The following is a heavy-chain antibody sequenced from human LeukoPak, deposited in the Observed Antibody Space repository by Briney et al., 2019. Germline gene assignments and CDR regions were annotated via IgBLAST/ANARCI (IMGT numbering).Heavy chain of an antibody. D-gene: IGHD3-9*01. Sequence: GGSLRLSCAASVFTFSSYEMNWVRQAPGKGLEWVSYISSSGSTIYYADSVKGRFTISRDNAKNSLYLQMNSPRAEDTAFFFRAGDGIRYFDWFDYWGQGTLVTVSS. CDR3: AGDGIRYFDWFDY. V-gene: IGHV3-48*03. CDR1: VFTFSSYE. J-gene: IGHJ4*02. CDR2: ISSSGSTI.